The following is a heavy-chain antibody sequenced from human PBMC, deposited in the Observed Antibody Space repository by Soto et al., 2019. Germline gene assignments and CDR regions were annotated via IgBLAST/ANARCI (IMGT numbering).Heavy chain of an antibody. CDR1: GHTFTNYY. Sequence: ASVKVSCKASGHTFTNYYMHWVRQAPGQGLEWMGLINPRDDSIDYAQKLQGRVTVTRDTSTSTVYMELSSLRSEDTAVYYCGREGDGYKYFDQWGQGTLVTVSP. CDR3: GREGDGYKYFDQ. CDR2: INPRDDSI. J-gene: IGHJ4*02. D-gene: IGHD5-12*01. V-gene: IGHV1-46*04.